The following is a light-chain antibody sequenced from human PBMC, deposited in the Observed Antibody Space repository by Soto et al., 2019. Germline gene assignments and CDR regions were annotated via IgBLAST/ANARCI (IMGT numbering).Light chain of an antibody. CDR2: DAS. CDR1: QSVRSS. CDR3: QQRSSWPWT. J-gene: IGKJ1*01. V-gene: IGKV3-11*01. Sequence: EILLTQSPATLSLSPGERATLSCRASQSVRSSLAWYQQKPGQAPRLLIYDASTRATGIPGRFSGSGGTDFTLTISNLEPEDFAVYYCQQRSSWPWTFGQGAKVEIK.